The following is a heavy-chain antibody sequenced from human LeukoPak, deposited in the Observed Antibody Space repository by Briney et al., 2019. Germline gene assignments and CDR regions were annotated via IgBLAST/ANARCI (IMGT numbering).Heavy chain of an antibody. CDR1: GFTFDDYA. D-gene: IGHD6-13*01. J-gene: IGHJ4*02. Sequence: GGSLRLSCAASGFTFDDYAMHWVRQAPGKGLEWVSGISWNSGSIGYADSVKGRFTISRDNAKNSLYLQMNSLRAEDTALYYCAKAPEPRSWYGGDYFDYWGQGTLVTVSS. V-gene: IGHV3-9*01. CDR2: ISWNSGSI. CDR3: AKAPEPRSWYGGDYFDY.